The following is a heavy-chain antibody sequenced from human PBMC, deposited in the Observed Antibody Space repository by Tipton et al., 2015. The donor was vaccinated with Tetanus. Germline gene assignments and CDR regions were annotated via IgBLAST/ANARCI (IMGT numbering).Heavy chain of an antibody. Sequence: TLSLTCAVSGGSVSNGGYSWSWIRQPPGKGLECIGYISHSGRTYYNPSLNSRVTISLDRSKNQFSLKLTSVTAADTAVYYCARGGGNTMFRGGEFVHSYHYQGMDVWGQGTTVTVSS. CDR2: ISHSGRT. CDR3: ARGGGNTMFRGGEFVHSYHYQGMDV. J-gene: IGHJ6*02. CDR1: GGSVSNGGYS. V-gene: IGHV4-30-2*01. D-gene: IGHD3-10*01.